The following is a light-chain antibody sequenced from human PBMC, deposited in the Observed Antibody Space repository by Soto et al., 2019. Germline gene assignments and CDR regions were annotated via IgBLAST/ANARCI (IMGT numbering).Light chain of an antibody. V-gene: IGKV4-1*01. J-gene: IGKJ3*01. Sequence: DIVMTQSPDSLAVSLGERATINCKSSQSVLYSSNNKHYLAWYQQKPGQPPKLLIYWASTRESGVPDRFSGSGSGTDFTLTISSLQAEDVAGYYCQQYYTTPPTFGPGTKVDFK. CDR2: WAS. CDR3: QQYYTTPPT. CDR1: QSVLYSSNNKHY.